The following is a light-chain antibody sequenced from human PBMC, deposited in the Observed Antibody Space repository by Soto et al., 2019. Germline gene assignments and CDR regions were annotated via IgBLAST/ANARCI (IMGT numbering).Light chain of an antibody. CDR3: SSYTSSSNVV. CDR2: DVS. V-gene: IGLV2-14*03. Sequence: QSALTQPASVSGSPGQSITISCTGTSSDVGGYNYVSWYQQHPGKAPKLLIYDVSSRPSGVSNRFSGSKSGNTASLTISGLQAEDEADYYCSSYTSSSNVVFGGGTKVTVL. J-gene: IGLJ2*01. CDR1: SSDVGGYNY.